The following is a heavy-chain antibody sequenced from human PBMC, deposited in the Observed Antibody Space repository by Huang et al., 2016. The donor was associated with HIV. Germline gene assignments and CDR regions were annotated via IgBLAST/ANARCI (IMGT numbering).Heavy chain of an antibody. V-gene: IGHV5-51*01. D-gene: IGHD6-6*01. J-gene: IGHJ4*02. CDR2: IFPDDSDT. CDR3: ARRFSSSSGYFDY. CDR1: GYSFSSYW. Sequence: VQLVQSGAEVKKPGESLKISCKGSGYSFSSYWIAWGRQMPGKGLEWRGIIFPDDSDTTYSPSFEGQVTISADKSIGTAYLQWSSLKASDTAMYYCARRFSSSSGYFDYWGQGSLVTVSS.